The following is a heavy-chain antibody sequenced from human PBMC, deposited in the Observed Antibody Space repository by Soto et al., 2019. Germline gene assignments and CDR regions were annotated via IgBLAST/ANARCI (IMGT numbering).Heavy chain of an antibody. J-gene: IGHJ4*02. D-gene: IGHD1-26*01. Sequence: GGSLRLSCAASGFTFSSYAMSWVRQAPGKGLEWVSAISGSEGLEWFSAISGSSGSTFYADSVKGRFTISRDNSKKTLYLQMSSLRAADTAVYYCAREGGFSASGGGSYYGIDSWGQGTLVTVSS. V-gene: IGHV3-23*01. CDR1: GFTFSSYA. CDR3: AREGGFSASGGGSYYGIDS. CDR2: ISGSSGST.